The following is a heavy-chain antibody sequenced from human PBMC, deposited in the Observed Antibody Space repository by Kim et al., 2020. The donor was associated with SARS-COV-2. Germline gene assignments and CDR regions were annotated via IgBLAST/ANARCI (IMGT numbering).Heavy chain of an antibody. CDR3: ATLIGGYGPLDY. CDR1: GFTFSSYG. CDR2: ISYDGSNK. J-gene: IGHJ4*02. Sequence: GGSLRLSCAASGFTFSSYGMHWVRQAPGKGLEWVAVISYDGSNKYYADSVKGRFTISRDNSKNTLYLQMNSLRAEDTAVYYCATLIGGYGPLDYWGQGTLVTVSS. D-gene: IGHD5-18*01. V-gene: IGHV3-30*03.